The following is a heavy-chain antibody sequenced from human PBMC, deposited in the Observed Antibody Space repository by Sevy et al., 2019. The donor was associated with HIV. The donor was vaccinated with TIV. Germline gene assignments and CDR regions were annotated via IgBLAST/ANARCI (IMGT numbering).Heavy chain of an antibody. D-gene: IGHD3-10*01. V-gene: IGHV3-30*07. CDR1: GFTFSEYG. J-gene: IGHJ5*02. CDR3: PRDRGEILRSAFKS. CDR2: ISHEGRNNN. Sequence: GGCLRLSCVASGFTFSEYGMHWVRQAPGKGLERVAVISHEGRNNNYNADSVKGRFTISKDNSKNTLYLQMNSLRAEDTAIYYCPRDRGEILRSAFKSWGQGTRVTVSS.